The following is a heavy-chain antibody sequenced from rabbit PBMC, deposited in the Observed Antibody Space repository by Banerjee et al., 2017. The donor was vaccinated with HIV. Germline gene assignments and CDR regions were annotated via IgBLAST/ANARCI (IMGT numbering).Heavy chain of an antibody. CDR1: GFDFISNA. D-gene: IGHD2-1*01. CDR2: IYITSGST. Sequence: QSLEESGGDLVKPGASLTLTCTASGFDFISNAMCWVRQAPGKGLEWIACIYITSGSTYYASWAKGRFTISKTSSTTVTLQMTSLTAADTATYFCARSDDDYGDPDWLDLWGPGTLVTVS. V-gene: IGHV1S40*01. J-gene: IGHJ5*01. CDR3: ARSDDDYGDPDWLDL.